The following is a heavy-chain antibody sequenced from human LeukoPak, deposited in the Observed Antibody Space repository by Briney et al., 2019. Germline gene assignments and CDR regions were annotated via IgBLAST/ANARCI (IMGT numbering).Heavy chain of an antibody. D-gene: IGHD3-10*01. V-gene: IGHV3-23*01. CDR1: GFTFSSYG. CDR2: ISGSGGST. J-gene: IGHJ4*02. Sequence: GGSLRLSCAASGFTFSSYGMSWVRQAPGKGLEWVSAISGSGGSTNYADSVKGRFTISRDNSKNTLHLQMNSLRAEDTAVYYCAKRRPYYYGSGSYYKDYWGQGTLVTVSP. CDR3: AKRRPYYYGSGSYYKDY.